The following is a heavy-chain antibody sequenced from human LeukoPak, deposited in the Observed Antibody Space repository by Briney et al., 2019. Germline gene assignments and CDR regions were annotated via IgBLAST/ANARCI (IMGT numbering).Heavy chain of an antibody. CDR1: GGTFSSYA. CDR2: IISIFGTA. Sequence: SVKVSCKASGGTFSSYAISWVRQAPGQGLEWMGGIISIFGTANYAQKFQGRVTITADESTSTAYMELSSLRSEDTAVYYCASRGSQLLSYYYYMDVWGKGTTVTVSS. J-gene: IGHJ6*03. D-gene: IGHD2-2*01. V-gene: IGHV1-69*13. CDR3: ASRGSQLLSYYYYMDV.